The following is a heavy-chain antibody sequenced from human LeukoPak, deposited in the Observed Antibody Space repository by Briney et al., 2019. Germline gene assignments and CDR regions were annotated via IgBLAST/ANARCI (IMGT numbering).Heavy chain of an antibody. D-gene: IGHD3-22*01. CDR1: GGSFSGYY. CDR3: ARVRKYYCDSSGSRPRAFDI. J-gene: IGHJ3*02. Sequence: SETLSLTCAVYGGSFSGYYWSWIRQPPGKGLEWVGEINHSGSTNYNPSLKSRVTISVDTSKNQFSLKLSSVTAADTAVYYCARVRKYYCDSSGSRPRAFDIWGQGTMVTVSS. V-gene: IGHV4-34*01. CDR2: INHSGST.